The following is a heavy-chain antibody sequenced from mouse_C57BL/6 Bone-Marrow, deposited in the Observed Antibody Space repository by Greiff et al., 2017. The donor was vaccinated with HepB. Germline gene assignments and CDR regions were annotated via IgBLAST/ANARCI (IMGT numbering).Heavy chain of an antibody. D-gene: IGHD1-1*01. CDR3: AMGLRD. Sequence: QVQLQQPGAELVMPGASVKLSCKASGYTFTSYWMHWVKQRPGQGLEWIGEIDPSDSYTNYNQKFKGKSTLTVDKSSSTAYIRLSSLTSEYSAVYYCAMGLRDWGHGTLVTVSA. CDR1: GYTFTSYW. V-gene: IGHV1-69*01. J-gene: IGHJ3*01. CDR2: IDPSDSYT.